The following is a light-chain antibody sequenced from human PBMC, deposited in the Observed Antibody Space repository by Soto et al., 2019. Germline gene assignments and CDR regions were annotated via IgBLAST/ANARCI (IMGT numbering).Light chain of an antibody. V-gene: IGLV2-14*01. Sequence: QSALTQPASVSGSPGQSITISCTGTSSDVGGYNYVSWYQQHPGKAPKLMIYDVSNRPSGVSNRFSGSKSGNTASLTISGLLAEDEADYYCSSYTSSSIPYVFGTGTQLTVL. CDR2: DVS. CDR1: SSDVGGYNY. CDR3: SSYTSSSIPYV. J-gene: IGLJ1*01.